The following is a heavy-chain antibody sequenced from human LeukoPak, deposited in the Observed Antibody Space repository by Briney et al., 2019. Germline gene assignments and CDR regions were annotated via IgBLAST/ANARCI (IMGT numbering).Heavy chain of an antibody. Sequence: PSETLSLTCTVSGGSVNRDSYYWSSIRQPPGKVLEWIGYVYYTGSTNYNPSLESRVTISVDTSRNQFSLKLSPVSAADTAIYYCARVTQTDWGVIHYWGQGTLVTVAS. CDR2: VYYTGST. D-gene: IGHD3-10*01. V-gene: IGHV4-61*01. J-gene: IGHJ4*02. CDR1: GGSVNRDSYY. CDR3: ARVTQTDWGVIHY.